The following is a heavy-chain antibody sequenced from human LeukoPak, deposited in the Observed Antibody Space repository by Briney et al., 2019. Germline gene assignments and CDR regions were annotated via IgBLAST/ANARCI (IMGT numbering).Heavy chain of an antibody. J-gene: IGHJ4*02. CDR2: MNPNSANT. V-gene: IGHV1-8*01. CDR3: ARVNCSSTSCRSKFLDY. D-gene: IGHD2-2*01. CDR1: GYTFTNYD. Sequence: GASVKVPCKASGYTFTNYDINWVRQATGQGLEWMGWMNPNSANTGYAQQFQGRVTMTRNTSISTAYMELGSLRSEDTAVYYCARVNCSSTSCRSKFLDYWGQGTLVTVSS.